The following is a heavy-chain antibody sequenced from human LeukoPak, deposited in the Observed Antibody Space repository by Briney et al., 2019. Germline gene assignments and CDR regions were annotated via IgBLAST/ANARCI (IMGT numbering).Heavy chain of an antibody. V-gene: IGHV4-4*09. CDR1: GGSISSYY. D-gene: IGHD3-10*01. CDR3: ARHRAKAFDI. J-gene: IGHJ3*02. CDR2: IYTSGST. Sequence: SETLSLTCTVSGGSISSYYWSWIRQPPGKGLEWIGYIYTSGSTNYNPSLKSRVTISVDTSKNQFSLKLSSVTAADTAVYYCARHRAKAFDIWGQGTVVTVSS.